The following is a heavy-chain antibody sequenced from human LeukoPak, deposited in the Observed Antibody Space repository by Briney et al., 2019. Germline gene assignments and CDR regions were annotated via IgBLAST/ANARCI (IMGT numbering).Heavy chain of an antibody. V-gene: IGHV4-4*02. CDR1: GGSISSNW. CDR3: ARGMYSSSGLFDY. J-gene: IGHJ4*02. CDR2: IYHNGDT. Sequence: PSGTLSLTCAVSGGSISSNWWSWVRQSPGKGLEWIAEIYHNGDTNYNPSLKSRVTISVDTSKNQFSLKLSSVTAADTAVYYCARGMYSSSGLFDYWGQGTLVTVSS. D-gene: IGHD6-6*01.